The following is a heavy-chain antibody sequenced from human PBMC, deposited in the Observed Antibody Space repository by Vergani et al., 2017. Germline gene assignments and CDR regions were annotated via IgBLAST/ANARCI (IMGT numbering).Heavy chain of an antibody. D-gene: IGHD2/OR15-2a*01. J-gene: IGHJ1*01. CDR3: ARGRAFSKREKYFQH. Sequence: QVQLQQWGAGLLKPSETLSLTCAVYGGSFSGYYWSWIRQPPGKGLERIGEINHSGSTNYNPSLKSRVTISVDTSKNQFSLKLSSVTAADTAVYYCARGRAFSKREKYFQHWGQGTLVTVSS. CDR2: INHSGST. V-gene: IGHV4-34*01. CDR1: GGSFSGYY.